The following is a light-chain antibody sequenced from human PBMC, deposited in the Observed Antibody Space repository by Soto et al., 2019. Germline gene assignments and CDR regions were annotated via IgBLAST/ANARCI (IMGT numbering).Light chain of an antibody. CDR2: AAS. CDR3: HHLESSPPL. CDR1: QGISSS. J-gene: IGKJ3*01. Sequence: IQLTQSPSSLSASVGDRVTITCRASQGISSSLVWYQQEPGKAPKLLIYAASTLQSGVPSRFSGSGSGTDFTLTISSWQLEDFATYYCHHLESSPPLFGPGTKGDTK. V-gene: IGKV1-9*01.